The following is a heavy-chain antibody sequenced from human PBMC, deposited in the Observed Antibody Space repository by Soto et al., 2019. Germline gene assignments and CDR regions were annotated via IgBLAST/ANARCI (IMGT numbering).Heavy chain of an antibody. CDR1: GYSISSGYY. CDR3: ARDYSPFDY. J-gene: IGHJ4*02. CDR2: IYHSGST. Sequence: SETLSLTCAVSGYSISSGYYWGWIRQPPGKGLEWIGSIYHSGSTYYNPSLKSRVTISVDTSKNQFSLKLSSVTAADTAVYYCARDYSPFDYWGQGTLVTVS. V-gene: IGHV4-38-2*02. D-gene: IGHD4-4*01.